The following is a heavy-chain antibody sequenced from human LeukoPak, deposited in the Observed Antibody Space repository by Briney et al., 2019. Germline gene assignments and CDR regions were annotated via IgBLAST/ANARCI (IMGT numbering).Heavy chain of an antibody. D-gene: IGHD2-2*02. V-gene: IGHV3-30*02. CDR3: AKASVVVPAAIHRGAFDI. CDR2: IGYDGSYK. J-gene: IGHJ3*02. Sequence: GGSLRLSCAASGFTFSRYGMHWVRQAPGKGLEWVSFIGYDGSYKYYADSVKGRFTISRDNSKNTPYLQMNSLRAEDTAVYYCAKASVVVPAAIHRGAFDIWGQGAMVTVSS. CDR1: GFTFSRYG.